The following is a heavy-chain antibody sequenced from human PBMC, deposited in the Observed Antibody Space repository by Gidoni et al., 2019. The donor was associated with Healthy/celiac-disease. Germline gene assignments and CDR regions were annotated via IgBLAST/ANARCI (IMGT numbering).Heavy chain of an antibody. D-gene: IGHD3-3*01. CDR2: IYHSGST. CDR1: GYSISSGYY. V-gene: IGHV4-38-2*02. CDR3: ARDRDFRSARDY. J-gene: IGHJ4*02. Sequence: QVQLQESGPGLVKPSETLSLTCTVSGYSISSGYYWGWIRQPPGKGLEWIGSIYHSGSTCYNPSLKSRVTISVDTSKNQFSLKLSSVTAADTAVYYCARDRDFRSARDYWGQGTLVTVSS.